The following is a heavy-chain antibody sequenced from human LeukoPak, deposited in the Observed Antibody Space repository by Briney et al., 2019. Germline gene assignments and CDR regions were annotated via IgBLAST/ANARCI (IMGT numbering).Heavy chain of an antibody. V-gene: IGHV4-34*01. CDR3: ARGRWSGNSKWHFQH. J-gene: IGHJ1*01. CDR2: INHSGST. CDR1: GGSISGYY. Sequence: SETLSLTCTVSGGSISGYYWSWIRQPPGKGLEWIGEINHSGSTNYNPSLKSRVTISVDTSKNQFSLKLSSVTAADTAVYYCARGRWSGNSKWHFQHWGQGTLVTVSS. D-gene: IGHD4-23*01.